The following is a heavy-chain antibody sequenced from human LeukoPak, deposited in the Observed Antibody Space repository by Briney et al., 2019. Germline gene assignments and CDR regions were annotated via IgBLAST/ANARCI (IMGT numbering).Heavy chain of an antibody. D-gene: IGHD1-26*01. CDR1: GFSFSSYG. Sequence: GGSLRLSCAASGFSFSSYGMHWVRQAPGKGLEWVAFIRFDGGNKYYVDSVKGRFTISRDNSKNTLYLQMNSLRAEDTAVYYCAGGSAHIGAFDIWGQGTMVTVSS. V-gene: IGHV3-30*02. CDR3: AGGSAHIGAFDI. CDR2: IRFDGGNK. J-gene: IGHJ3*02.